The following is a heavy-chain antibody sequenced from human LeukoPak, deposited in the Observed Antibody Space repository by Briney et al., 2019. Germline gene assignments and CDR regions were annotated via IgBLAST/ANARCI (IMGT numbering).Heavy chain of an antibody. CDR3: AGGYCSGGSCYPRGAFDM. D-gene: IGHD2-15*01. CDR2: ISGSGAFT. J-gene: IGHJ3*02. Sequence: GGSLRLSCAASGFTFSTYAMNWVRQAPGKGLEWVSGISGSGAFTYYADSVKGRFTISRDNSKNTLFLQINSLRAEDTAVYYCAGGYCSGGSCYPRGAFDMWGQGTMVTVSS. V-gene: IGHV3-23*01. CDR1: GFTFSTYA.